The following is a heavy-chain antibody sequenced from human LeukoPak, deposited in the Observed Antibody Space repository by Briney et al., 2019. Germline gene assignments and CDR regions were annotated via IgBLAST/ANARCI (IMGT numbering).Heavy chain of an antibody. D-gene: IGHD4-17*01. Sequence: GGSLRLSCAASGFTFSSYWMRWVRLAGGKKLGWVASIKQDGSEKYYVESGKGRFTISRDNAKNSLYLQMNSLRAEDTALYYCARAPGEGWFDPWGQGTLVTVSS. CDR2: IKQDGSEK. J-gene: IGHJ5*02. V-gene: IGHV3-7*01. CDR1: GFTFSSYW. CDR3: ARAPGEGWFDP.